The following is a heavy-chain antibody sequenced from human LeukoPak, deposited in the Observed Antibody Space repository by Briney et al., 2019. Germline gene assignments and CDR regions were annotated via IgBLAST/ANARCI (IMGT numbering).Heavy chain of an antibody. D-gene: IGHD3-10*01. Sequence: SETLSLTCTVSGGSISSYYWSWLRQPPGKGLEWIGYIYYSGSTNYNPSLKSRVTISVDTSKNQFSLKLSSVTAADTAVYYCARVRYYGSGSPSFDYWGQGTLVTVSS. V-gene: IGHV4-59*01. CDR1: GGSISSYY. CDR2: IYYSGST. CDR3: ARVRYYGSGSPSFDY. J-gene: IGHJ4*02.